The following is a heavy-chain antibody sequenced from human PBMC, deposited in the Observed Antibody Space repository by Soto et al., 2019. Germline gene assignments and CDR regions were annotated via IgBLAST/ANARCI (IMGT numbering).Heavy chain of an antibody. V-gene: IGHV4-31*02. CDR2: IFNSGTT. D-gene: IGHD1-26*01. CDR3: ALALGPTTGLDY. Sequence: ASETLSLTCSVSGASTVSHYHWTWIRQPPGKGLEWMGYIFNSGTTFYNPSLTSRLSISMGTSGNHFSLELRSVTAADTAVYYCALALGPTTGLDYWGQGTLVTVSS. CDR1: GASTVSHYH. J-gene: IGHJ4*02.